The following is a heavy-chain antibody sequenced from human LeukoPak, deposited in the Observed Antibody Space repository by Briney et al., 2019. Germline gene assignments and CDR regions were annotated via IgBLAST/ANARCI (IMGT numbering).Heavy chain of an antibody. CDR1: GYTFTSYY. D-gene: IGHD1-20*01. CDR3: ARKGMTGYYYYYGMDV. J-gene: IGHJ6*02. V-gene: IGHV1-46*01. Sequence: ASVKVSCKASGYTFTSYYMHWVRQAPGQGLEWMGIINPSGGSTSYAQKFQGRVTMTGDTSTSTVYMELSSLRSEDTAVYYCARKGMTGYYYYYGMDVWGQGTTVTVSS. CDR2: INPSGGST.